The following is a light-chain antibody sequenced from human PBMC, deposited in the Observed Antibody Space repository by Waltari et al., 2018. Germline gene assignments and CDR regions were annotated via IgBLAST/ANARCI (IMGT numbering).Light chain of an antibody. CDR1: QNILYSSNSKNY. V-gene: IGKV4-1*01. CDR3: QQHYSSPYT. Sequence: DIVMTQSPDSLAGSLGERATTQCKSNQNILYSSNSKNYLAWYQQKPGQPPKLLIYWASSRETGVPDRFSGSGSGTDFTLTISSLQAEDVAVYYCQQHYSSPYTFGQGTKLEI. J-gene: IGKJ2*01. CDR2: WAS.